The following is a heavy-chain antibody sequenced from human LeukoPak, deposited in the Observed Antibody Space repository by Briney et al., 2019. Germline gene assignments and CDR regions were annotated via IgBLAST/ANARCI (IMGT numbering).Heavy chain of an antibody. J-gene: IGHJ5*02. CDR2: INHSGSS. CDR3: APRGDIDHSYVYGKWFDP. V-gene: IGHV4-34*01. Sequence: SETLSLTCAVYGGSFSTYYWTWIRQPPGKGLEWIGEINHSGSSNYNSSLRSRVTISVDTSYKQFSLRLSSVTAADTAVYYCAPRGDIDHSYVYGKWFDPWGQGTRVTVSS. CDR1: GGSFSTYY. D-gene: IGHD5-18*01.